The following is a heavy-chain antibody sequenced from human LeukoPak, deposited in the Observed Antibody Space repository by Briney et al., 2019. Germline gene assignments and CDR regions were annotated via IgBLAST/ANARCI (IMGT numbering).Heavy chain of an antibody. D-gene: IGHD5-18*01. J-gene: IGHJ4*02. CDR3: ARGVAGYSYGSSGTDY. CDR1: GGSISSGDYY. Sequence: SQTLSLTCTVSGGSISSGDYYWSWIRQPPGKGLEWIGYIYYSGSTYYNPSLKSRVTISVDTSKNQFSLKLSSVTAADTAVYYCARGVAGYSYGSSGTDYWGQGTLVTVSS. CDR2: IYYSGST. V-gene: IGHV4-30-4*01.